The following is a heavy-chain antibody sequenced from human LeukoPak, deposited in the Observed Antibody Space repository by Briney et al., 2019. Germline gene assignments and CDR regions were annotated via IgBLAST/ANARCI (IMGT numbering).Heavy chain of an antibody. D-gene: IGHD1-26*01. CDR3: ATPGGSIVGATIGFDY. V-gene: IGHV3-7*01. CDR1: GFTFSSYW. J-gene: IGHJ4*02. Sequence: PGGSLRLSCAASGFTFSSYWMSWVRQAPGKGLEWVANIKQDGSEKHYVDSVKGRFTISRDNAKNSLYLQMNSLRAEDTAVYYCATPGGSIVGATIGFDYWGQGTLVTVSS. CDR2: IKQDGSEK.